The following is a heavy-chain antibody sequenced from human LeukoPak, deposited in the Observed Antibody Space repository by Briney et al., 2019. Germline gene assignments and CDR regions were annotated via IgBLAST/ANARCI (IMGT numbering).Heavy chain of an antibody. CDR2: ISSNGGST. CDR3: VKDLGMARGVKQTDY. D-gene: IGHD3-10*01. Sequence: GGSLRLSCSASGFTFSSYAMHWVRQAPGKGLEYVSAISSNGGSTYYADSVKGRFTISRDNSKNTLYLQMSSLRAEDTAVYYCVKDLGMARGVKQTDYWGQGTLVTVSS. V-gene: IGHV3-64D*06. CDR1: GFTFSSYA. J-gene: IGHJ4*02.